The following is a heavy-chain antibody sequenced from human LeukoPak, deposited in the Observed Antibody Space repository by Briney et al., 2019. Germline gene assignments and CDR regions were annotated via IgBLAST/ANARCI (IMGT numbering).Heavy chain of an antibody. D-gene: IGHD2-21*02. CDR3: AKDFVAVTAIGMYYSDY. CDR2: ISGSGGSL. CDR1: GFTFSSYA. Sequence: GGSLRLSCAASGFTFSSYAMNWVRQTPGKGMERVSSISGSGGSLYYADSVKGRFTISRDNSKNTFYLQMNSLRAEDTAIYYCAKDFVAVTAIGMYYSDYWGQGTLVTVSA. J-gene: IGHJ4*02. V-gene: IGHV3-23*01.